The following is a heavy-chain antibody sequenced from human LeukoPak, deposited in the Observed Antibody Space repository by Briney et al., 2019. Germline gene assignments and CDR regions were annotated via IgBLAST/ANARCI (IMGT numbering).Heavy chain of an antibody. V-gene: IGHV4-34*01. CDR2: INHSGST. CDR3: ARAGDFYSGYDY. Sequence: SETLSLTCAVYGGSFSGYYWSWIRQPPGKGLEWIGEINHSGSTNYNPSLKSRVTISVDKSKNQFSLKLSSVTAADTAVYYCARAGDFYSGYDYWGQGTLVTVSS. J-gene: IGHJ4*02. D-gene: IGHD5-12*01. CDR1: GGSFSGYY.